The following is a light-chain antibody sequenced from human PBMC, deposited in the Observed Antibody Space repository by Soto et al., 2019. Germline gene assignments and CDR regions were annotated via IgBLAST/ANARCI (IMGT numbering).Light chain of an antibody. CDR1: TSNIGGNT. J-gene: IGLJ1*01. V-gene: IGLV1-44*01. CDR2: RSN. CDR3: AAWDDSLNGYV. Sequence: QSVLTQPPSASGTPGRRVTISCSGTTSNIGGNTVNWYQELPGTAPKLLIYRSNERPSGVPDRFFGSKSGTSASLAISGLQSEDDADYYCAAWDDSLNGYVFGTGTKLTVL.